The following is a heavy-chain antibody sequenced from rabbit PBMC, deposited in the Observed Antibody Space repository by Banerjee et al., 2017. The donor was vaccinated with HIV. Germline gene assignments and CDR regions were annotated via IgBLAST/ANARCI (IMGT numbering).Heavy chain of an antibody. Sequence: QEQLVEYGGDLVQPEGSLTLTCKASGLDFSGSDWICWVRQAPGKGLEWIGCIWSGDGRTWYASWAKGRFTISKTSSTTVSLQMTSLTVADTATYFCTKEADAGVAGWGRFDLWGQGTLVTVS. D-gene: IGHD4-2*01. CDR3: TKEADAGVAGWGRFDL. V-gene: IGHV1S45*01. CDR2: IWSGDGRT. CDR1: GLDFSGSDW. J-gene: IGHJ4*01.